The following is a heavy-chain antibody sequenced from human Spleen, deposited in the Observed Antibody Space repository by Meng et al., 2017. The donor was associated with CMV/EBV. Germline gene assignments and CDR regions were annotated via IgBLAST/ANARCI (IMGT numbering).Heavy chain of an antibody. J-gene: IGHJ4*02. Sequence: GESLKISCAVSGFTFDDYGMSWVRQAPGKGLEWVSGIGVGGGSTYYADSVKGRFTISRDNSKNTLYLQMNSLRAEDTAVYYCANPPVGWLAPFDYWGQGTLVTVSS. CDR3: ANPPVGWLAPFDY. D-gene: IGHD5-24*01. CDR1: GFTFDDYG. CDR2: IGVGGGST. V-gene: IGHV3-23*01.